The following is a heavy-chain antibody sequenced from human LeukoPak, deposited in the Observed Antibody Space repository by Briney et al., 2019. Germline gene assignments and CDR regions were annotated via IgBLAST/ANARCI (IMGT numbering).Heavy chain of an antibody. V-gene: IGHV3-23*01. CDR2: LSGSGTGT. J-gene: IGHJ4*02. CDR3: AKVQEAGYSYGSTDY. CDR1: GFTFSSYS. Sequence: GGSLRLSCAASGFTFSSYSMNWVRQAPGKGLEWVSTLSGSGTGTYYADSVKGRFTISRDNSKNTLYLQMNSLRAEDTAVYYCAKVQEAGYSYGSTDYWGQGTLVTVSS. D-gene: IGHD5-18*01.